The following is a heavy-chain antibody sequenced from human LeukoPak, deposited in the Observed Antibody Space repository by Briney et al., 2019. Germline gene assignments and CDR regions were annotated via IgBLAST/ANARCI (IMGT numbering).Heavy chain of an antibody. D-gene: IGHD6-19*01. V-gene: IGHV3-7*03. CDR3: ARVAESGWTWYFDY. Sequence: PGGSLRLSCAASGFTFSSYWMSWVRQAPGKGLEWVANIKQDGSEKYYVDSVKGRFTISRDNAKNSLYLQMNSLRAEDTAVYYCARVAESGWTWYFDYWGQGTLVTVSS. CDR2: IKQDGSEK. J-gene: IGHJ4*02. CDR1: GFTFSSYW.